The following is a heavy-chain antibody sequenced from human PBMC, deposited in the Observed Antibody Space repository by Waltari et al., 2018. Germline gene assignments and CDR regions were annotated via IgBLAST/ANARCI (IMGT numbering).Heavy chain of an antibody. V-gene: IGHV1-69*04. CDR1: GGTFSSYA. Sequence: QVQLVQSGAEVKKPGSSVKVSCKASGGTFSSYAISWVRQAPGQGLEWMGGSIPILGIANYAQKCQGRVTITADESTSTAYMELSSLRSEDTAVYYCARGRSYGDYAFYYYMDVWGKGTTVTVSS. CDR3: ARGRSYGDYAFYYYMDV. D-gene: IGHD4-17*01. J-gene: IGHJ6*03. CDR2: SIPILGIA.